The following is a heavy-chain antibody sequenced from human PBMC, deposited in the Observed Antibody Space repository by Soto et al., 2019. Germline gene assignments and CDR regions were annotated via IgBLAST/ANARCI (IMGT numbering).Heavy chain of an antibody. CDR3: ASKLRRYYYDSSGYYSDYYYGMDV. Sequence: SVKVSCKASGGTFSSYAISWVRQAPGQGLEWMGGIIPIFGTANYAQKFQGRVTITADESTSTAYMELSSLRSEDTAVYYCASKLRRYYYDSSGYYSDYYYGMDVWGQGTTVTVSS. CDR1: GGTFSSYA. J-gene: IGHJ6*02. CDR2: IIPIFGTA. D-gene: IGHD3-22*01. V-gene: IGHV1-69*13.